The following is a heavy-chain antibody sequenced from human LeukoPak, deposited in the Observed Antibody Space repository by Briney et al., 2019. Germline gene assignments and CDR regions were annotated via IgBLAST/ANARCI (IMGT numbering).Heavy chain of an antibody. J-gene: IGHJ4*02. CDR1: GFTFSSYS. CDR2: ISGSGGST. Sequence: GGSLRLSCAASGFTFSSYSMNWVRQAPGKGLEWVSGISGSGGSTYYADSVKGRFTISRDNSKNTLYLQMNRLRAEDTAVYYCAKEIRSGSYYKLKGEGPIDYWGQGTLVTVSS. V-gene: IGHV3-23*01. CDR3: AKEIRSGSYYKLKGEGPIDY. D-gene: IGHD3-10*01.